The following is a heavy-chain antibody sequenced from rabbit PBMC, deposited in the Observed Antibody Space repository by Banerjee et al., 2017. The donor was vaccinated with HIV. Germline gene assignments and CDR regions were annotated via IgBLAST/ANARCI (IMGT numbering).Heavy chain of an antibody. CDR3: ARDLAGVIGWNFNL. J-gene: IGHJ4*01. CDR1: GFTLSSYW. V-gene: IGHV1S45*01. CDR2: INSSSRNV. D-gene: IGHD4-1*01. Sequence: QEQLVESGGGLVQPEGSLTLTCKASGFTLSSYWMWWVRQAPGKGLEWIGCINSSSRNVVYASWATGRFTISKTSWTTVTLQMTSLTAADTASYFCARDLAGVIGWNFNLWGQGTLVTVS.